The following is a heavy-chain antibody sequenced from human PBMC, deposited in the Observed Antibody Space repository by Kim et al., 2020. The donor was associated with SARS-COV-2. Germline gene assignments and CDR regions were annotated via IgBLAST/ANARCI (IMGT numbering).Heavy chain of an antibody. CDR1: GDSVSSNSAA. CDR2: TYYRSKWYN. CDR3: ARARGGYCSGGSCYSLAGYYFDY. Sequence: SQTLSLTCAISGDSVSSNSAAWNWIRQSPSRGLEWLGRTYYRSKWYNDYAVSVKSRITINPDTSKNQFSLQLNSVTPEDTAVYYCARARGGYCSGGSCYSLAGYYFDYWGQGTLVTVSS. V-gene: IGHV6-1*01. J-gene: IGHJ4*02. D-gene: IGHD2-15*01.